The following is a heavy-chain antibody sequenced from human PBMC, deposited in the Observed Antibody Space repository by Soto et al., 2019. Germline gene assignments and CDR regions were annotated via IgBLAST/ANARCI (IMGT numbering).Heavy chain of an antibody. Sequence: SETLSLTCAVSGGSISSGGYSWSWIRQPPGKGLEWIGYIYHSGSTYYNPSLRSRVTISVDRSKNQFSLKLSSVTAADTAVYYCARESAWFDPWGQGTLVTVSS. V-gene: IGHV4-30-2*01. J-gene: IGHJ5*02. CDR3: ARESAWFDP. CDR1: GGSISSGGYS. CDR2: IYHSGST.